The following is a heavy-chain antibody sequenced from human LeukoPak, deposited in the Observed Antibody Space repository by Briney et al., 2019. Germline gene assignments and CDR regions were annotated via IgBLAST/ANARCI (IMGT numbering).Heavy chain of an antibody. Sequence: PGGSLRLSCAASGFTFSSYGMHWVRQAPGKGLEWVAFIRYDGSNKYYADSVKDRFTISRDNSKNTLYLQMNSLKDEDTAVYYCARDGAAGVASYHFDYWGQGTLVTVSS. CDR1: GFTFSSYG. CDR2: IRYDGSNK. D-gene: IGHD6-13*01. CDR3: ARDGAAGVASYHFDY. J-gene: IGHJ4*02. V-gene: IGHV3-30*02.